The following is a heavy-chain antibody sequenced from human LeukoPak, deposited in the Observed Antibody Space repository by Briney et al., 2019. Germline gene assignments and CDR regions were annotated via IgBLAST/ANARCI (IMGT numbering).Heavy chain of an antibody. Sequence: GRSLRLSCAASGFTFDDYAMHWVRHAPGKGLELVSGISWNSGSIGYADSVKGRFTISRDNAKNYLYLQMNSLRAEDTALYYCAGYYDSSGYSGQGYWGQGTLVTVSS. J-gene: IGHJ4*02. CDR2: ISWNSGSI. D-gene: IGHD3-22*01. CDR3: AGYYDSSGYSGQGY. CDR1: GFTFDDYA. V-gene: IGHV3-9*01.